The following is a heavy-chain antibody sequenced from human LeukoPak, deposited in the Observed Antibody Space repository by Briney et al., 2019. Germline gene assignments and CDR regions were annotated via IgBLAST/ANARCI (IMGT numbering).Heavy chain of an antibody. J-gene: IGHJ4*02. CDR1: GGSIRSSYYY. V-gene: IGHV4-39*07. D-gene: IGHD6-19*01. CDR2: IYDSGST. Sequence: PSETLSLTCTVSGGSIRSSYYYWGWIRQPPGKGLEWIGSIYDSGSTYYNPPLKSRVTISIDTSKNQFSLKLNSVTAADTAVYFCAREAVAGGPYYFNSGGRGPLVPVSS. CDR3: AREAVAGGPYYFNS.